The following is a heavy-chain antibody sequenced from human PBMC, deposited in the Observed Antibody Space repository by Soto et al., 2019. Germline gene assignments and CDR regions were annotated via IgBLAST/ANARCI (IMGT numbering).Heavy chain of an antibody. CDR3: ARHPLAVAGYSHWFDP. D-gene: IGHD6-19*01. V-gene: IGHV4-59*01. J-gene: IGHJ5*02. CDR1: GGSISSYY. CDR2: IYYSGST. Sequence: SETLSLTCTVSGGSISSYYWSWIRQPPGKGLEWIGYIYYSGSTNYNPSLKSRVTISVDTSKNQFSLKLSSATAADTAVYYCARHPLAVAGYSHWFDPWGQGTLVTVSS.